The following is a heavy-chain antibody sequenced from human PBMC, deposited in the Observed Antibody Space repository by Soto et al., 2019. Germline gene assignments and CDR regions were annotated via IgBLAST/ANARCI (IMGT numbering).Heavy chain of an antibody. CDR1: GFTFSSYS. D-gene: IGHD6-13*01. CDR2: ISSSSSYI. V-gene: IGHV3-21*01. J-gene: IGHJ6*02. Sequence: PGGSLRLSCAASGFTFSSYSMNWVRQAPGKGLEWVSSISSSSSYIYYADSVKGRFTISRDNAKNSLYLQMNSLRAEDTAVYYCARGGIAAAGETSYYYYYGMDVWGQGTTVTVSS. CDR3: ARGGIAAAGETSYYYYYGMDV.